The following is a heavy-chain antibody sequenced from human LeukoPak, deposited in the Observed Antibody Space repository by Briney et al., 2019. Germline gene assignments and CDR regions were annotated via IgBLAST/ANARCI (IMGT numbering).Heavy chain of an antibody. D-gene: IGHD3-9*01. J-gene: IGHJ4*02. Sequence: PGGSLRLSCSTSGFTFSNHFMHWVRQALGKGLEYVSSIGPNGASTLYADSVKGRFTISRDNSKNALYLQLTSLRLEDTALYYCVKDLTGTWSSDYWGQGTLVTVSS. V-gene: IGHV3-64D*06. CDR3: VKDLTGTWSSDY. CDR1: GFTFSNHF. CDR2: IGPNGAST.